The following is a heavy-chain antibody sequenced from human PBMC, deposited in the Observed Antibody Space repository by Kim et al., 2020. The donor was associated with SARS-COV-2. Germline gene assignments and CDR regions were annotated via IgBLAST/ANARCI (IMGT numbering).Heavy chain of an antibody. CDR3: AGGGVKQWLGL. J-gene: IGHJ2*01. CDR2: ISYSGST. V-gene: IGHV4-59*13. Sequence: SETLSLTCTVSAGSISTYYWNWIRQSPQKGLEWIGFISYSGSTNYNPSLKSRVAISVDSSKNQFSLNLGSVTAAETAVYYCAGGGVKQWLGLWGRGTLVTVSS. CDR1: AGSISTYY. D-gene: IGHD6-19*01.